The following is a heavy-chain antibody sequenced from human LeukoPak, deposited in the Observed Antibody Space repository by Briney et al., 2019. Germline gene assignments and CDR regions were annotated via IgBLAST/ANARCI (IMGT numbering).Heavy chain of an antibody. V-gene: IGHV3-48*03. D-gene: IGHD6-13*01. CDR3: TRDYEPSQQLGRAGLIY. Sequence: GGSLRLSCAASGFTFSSYEMNWVRQAPGKGLEWVSYISSSGSTIYYADSVKGRFTISRDNAKNSLYLQMNSLRAEDTAVYYCTRDYEPSQQLGRAGLIYWGQGTLVTVSS. CDR2: ISSSGSTI. J-gene: IGHJ4*02. CDR1: GFTFSSYE.